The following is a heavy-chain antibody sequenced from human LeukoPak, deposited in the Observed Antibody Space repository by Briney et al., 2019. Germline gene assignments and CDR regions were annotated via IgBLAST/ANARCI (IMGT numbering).Heavy chain of an antibody. CDR3: AREGYYGSGSPPSLYFDY. CDR1: GFTFRNYV. CDR2: TSSDLNVK. Sequence: GGSLRLSCSASGFTFRNYVIHWVRQAPGKGLEWVAVTSSDLNVKLYADSVKGRFTISRDNSRSTLYLQMNSLRPEDTAIYYCAREGYYGSGSPPSLYFDYWGQGTLVTVSS. D-gene: IGHD3-10*01. V-gene: IGHV3-30-3*01. J-gene: IGHJ4*02.